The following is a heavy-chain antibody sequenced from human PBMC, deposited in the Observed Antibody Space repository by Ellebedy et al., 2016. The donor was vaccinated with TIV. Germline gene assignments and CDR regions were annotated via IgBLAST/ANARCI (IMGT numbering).Heavy chain of an antibody. Sequence: MPSETLSLTCTVSGGSISSYYWSWIRQPPGKGLEWIGYIYYSGSTNYNPSLKSRVTISVDTSKNQFSLKLSSVTAADTAVYYCAREGTKWATAIDYWGQGTLVTVSS. V-gene: IGHV4-59*12. D-gene: IGHD5-12*01. CDR1: GGSISSYY. J-gene: IGHJ4*02. CDR3: AREGTKWATAIDY. CDR2: IYYSGST.